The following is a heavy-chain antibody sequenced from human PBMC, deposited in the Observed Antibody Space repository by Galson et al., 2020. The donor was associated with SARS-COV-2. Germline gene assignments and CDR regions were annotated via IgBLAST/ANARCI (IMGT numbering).Heavy chain of an antibody. Sequence: GGSLRLSCAASGFTFSSYAMHWVRQAPGKGLEWVAVISYDGSNKYYADSVKGRFTISRDNPKNTLYLQMSSLSAEDTAVDYCARNAVAGGGVLDYWGQGTLVTVSS. CDR2: ISYDGSNK. CDR3: ARNAVAGGGVLDY. V-gene: IGHV3-30-3*01. CDR1: GFTFSSYA. D-gene: IGHD6-19*01. J-gene: IGHJ4*02.